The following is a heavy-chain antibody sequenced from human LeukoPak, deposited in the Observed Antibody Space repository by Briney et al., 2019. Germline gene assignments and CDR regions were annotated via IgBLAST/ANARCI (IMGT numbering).Heavy chain of an antibody. V-gene: IGHV3-15*01. CDR1: GFTLSNAW. CDR2: IKSKTDGGTT. D-gene: IGHD3-22*01. CDR3: TTDVYYYDSSGYDWSGTDY. J-gene: IGHJ4*02. Sequence: PGGSLRLSCAASGFTLSNAWMSWVRQAPGKGLEWVGRIKSKTDGGTTDYAAPVKGRFTISRNDSKNTLYLQMNSLKTEDTAVYYCTTDVYYYDSSGYDWSGTDYWGQGTLVTVSS.